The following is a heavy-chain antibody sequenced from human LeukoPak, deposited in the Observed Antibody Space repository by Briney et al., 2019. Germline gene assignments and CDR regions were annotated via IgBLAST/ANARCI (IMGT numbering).Heavy chain of an antibody. Sequence: PSETLSLTCTVSGGSISSYYWSWIRQPPGKGLEWIGYIYYSGSTNYNPSLKSRVTISVDTPKNQFSLKLSSVTAADTAVYYCARGTAPIAVAGTVMYDYWGQGTLVTVSS. CDR1: GGSISSYY. CDR2: IYYSGST. CDR3: ARGTAPIAVAGTVMYDY. D-gene: IGHD6-19*01. J-gene: IGHJ4*02. V-gene: IGHV4-59*01.